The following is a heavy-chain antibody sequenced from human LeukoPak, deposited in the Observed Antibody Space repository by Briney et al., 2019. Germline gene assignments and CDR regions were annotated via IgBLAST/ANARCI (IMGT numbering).Heavy chain of an antibody. CDR2: MNPNSGNT. J-gene: IGHJ5*02. Sequence: ASVKVSCKASGYTFTSYDINWVRQAPGQGLEWMGWMNPNSGNTGYAQKFQGRVTMTRNTSISTAYMELSSLRSEATAVYYCARGVTPTYYYGSGSHNWFDPWGQGTLVTVSS. D-gene: IGHD3-10*01. CDR3: ARGVTPTYYYGSGSHNWFDP. CDR1: GYTFTSYD. V-gene: IGHV1-8*01.